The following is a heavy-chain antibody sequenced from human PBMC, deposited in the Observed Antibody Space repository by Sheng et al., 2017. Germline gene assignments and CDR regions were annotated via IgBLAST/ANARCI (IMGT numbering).Heavy chain of an antibody. D-gene: IGHD2-2*01. CDR3: ARDGGSQLLSHYYYYMDV. Sequence: QVQLVQSGAEVKKPGSSVKVSCKASGGTFSSYAISWVRQAPGQGLEWMGGIIPIFGTANYAQKFQGRVTITADESTSTAYMELSSLRSEDTAVYYCARDGGSQLLSHYYYYMDVVGPRDHGTPSP. CDR2: IIPIFGTA. J-gene: IGHJ6*03. V-gene: IGHV1-69*13. CDR1: GGTFSSYA.